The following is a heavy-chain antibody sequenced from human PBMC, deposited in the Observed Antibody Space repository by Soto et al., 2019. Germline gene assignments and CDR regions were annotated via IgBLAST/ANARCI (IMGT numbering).Heavy chain of an antibody. CDR2: IRSKAYGGTT. J-gene: IGHJ4*02. Sequence: GGSLRLSCTASGFTFGDYAMSWFRQAPGKGLEWVGFIRSKAYGGTTEYAASVKGRFTISRDDSKSIAYLQMNSLKTEDTAVYYCTRDPSDWLYYFDYWGQGTLVTVSS. V-gene: IGHV3-49*03. D-gene: IGHD3-9*01. CDR1: GFTFGDYA. CDR3: TRDPSDWLYYFDY.